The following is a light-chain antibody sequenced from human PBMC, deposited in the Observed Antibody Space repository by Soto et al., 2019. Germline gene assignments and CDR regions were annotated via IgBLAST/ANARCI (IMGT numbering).Light chain of an antibody. CDR3: QQYNSYSWT. J-gene: IGKJ1*01. Sequence: DIQMTQSPSTLSASVGYRFTITCRASQSISSWLAWYQQKPGKAPKLLIYDASSLESGVPSRFSGSGSGTEFTLTISSLQPGDFATYYCQQYNSYSWTFGQGTTGDIK. CDR2: DAS. CDR1: QSISSW. V-gene: IGKV1-5*01.